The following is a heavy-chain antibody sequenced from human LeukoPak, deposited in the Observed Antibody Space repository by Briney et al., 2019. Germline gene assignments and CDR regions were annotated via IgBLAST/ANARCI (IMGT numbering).Heavy chain of an antibody. V-gene: IGHV3-74*01. CDR3: AKLAPLDGDYDY. CDR2: INSDGSST. J-gene: IGHJ4*02. D-gene: IGHD4-17*01. CDR1: GFTFSSYW. Sequence: GGALRLSCAASGFTFSSYWMHWVRQAPGKGLVWVSRINSDGSSTRYADSVKGRFTISRDNAKNTLYLQMNSLRAEDAALYYCAKLAPLDGDYDYWGQGTLVTVSS.